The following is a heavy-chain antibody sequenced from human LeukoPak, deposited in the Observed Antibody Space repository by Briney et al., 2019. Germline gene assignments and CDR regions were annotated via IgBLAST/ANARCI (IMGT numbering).Heavy chain of an antibody. J-gene: IGHJ4*02. CDR2: IYYSGST. Sequence: KPSETLSLTCTVSGGSISSYYWSWIRQPPGKGLEWIGYIYYSGSTNYNPSLKSRATISVDTSKNQFSLKLSSVTAADTAVYYCARQNYSSGWPYFDYWGQGTLVTVSS. V-gene: IGHV4-59*08. CDR3: ARQNYSSGWPYFDY. CDR1: GGSISSYY. D-gene: IGHD6-19*01.